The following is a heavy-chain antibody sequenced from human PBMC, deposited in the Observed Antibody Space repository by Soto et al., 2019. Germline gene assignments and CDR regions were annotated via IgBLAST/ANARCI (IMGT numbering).Heavy chain of an antibody. CDR1: GYTFTSYG. D-gene: IGHD3-22*01. CDR3: ARRYYYDSSGGGFDP. CDR2: ISAYNGNT. J-gene: IGHJ5*02. Sequence: QVQLVQSGAEVKKPGASVKVSCKASGYTFTSYGISWVRQAPGQGLEWMGWISAYNGNTNYAQKLQGRVTMTTDTSTITAYMELRSLRSDDTAVYYCARRYYYDSSGGGFDPWGQGTLVTVSS. V-gene: IGHV1-18*01.